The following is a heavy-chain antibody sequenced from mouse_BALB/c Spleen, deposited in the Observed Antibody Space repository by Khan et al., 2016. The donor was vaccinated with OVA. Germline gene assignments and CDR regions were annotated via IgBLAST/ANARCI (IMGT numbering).Heavy chain of an antibody. CDR3: ARRGLRWDFDY. J-gene: IGHJ2*01. D-gene: IGHD1-1*01. CDR1: GYTFINYW. V-gene: IGHV1-7*01. Sequence: QVRLQQSGAELAKPGASVKMSCKASGYTFINYWILWVKQRPGQGLEWIGYINPSTGYTEYNQNFKDKATLTADKSSSTAYMQLSGLTSEDSAVYYCARRGLRWDFDYWGQGTTLTVSS. CDR2: INPSTGYT.